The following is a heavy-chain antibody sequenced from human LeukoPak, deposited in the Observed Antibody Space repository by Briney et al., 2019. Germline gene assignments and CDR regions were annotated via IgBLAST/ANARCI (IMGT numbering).Heavy chain of an antibody. J-gene: IGHJ6*03. D-gene: IGHD3-16*01. V-gene: IGHV4-38-2*02. CDR1: GYSLSSGYY. CDR3: ARVWAPGYYYYMDV. CDR2: VDHSGST. Sequence: SETLSLTCTVSGYSLSSGYYWGWIRQPPGKGLEWIGSVDHSGSTYYNPSLKSRVTISVDTSKNQFSLKLSSVTAADTAVYYCARVWAPGYYYYMDVWGKGTTVTVSS.